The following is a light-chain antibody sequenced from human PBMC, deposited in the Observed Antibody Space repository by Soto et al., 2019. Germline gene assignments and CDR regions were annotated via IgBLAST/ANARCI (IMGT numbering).Light chain of an antibody. Sequence: VMTQSPATLSVSPGERATLSCRASESITTNLAWYQQKPGQAPRLLIYGASTRAANIPTRFSGSGSGTEFTLTICRLQSEDFAVYYCQQYNSWPSRTFGQGTKVEIK. CDR1: ESITTN. CDR2: GAS. CDR3: QQYNSWPSRT. V-gene: IGKV3-15*01. J-gene: IGKJ1*01.